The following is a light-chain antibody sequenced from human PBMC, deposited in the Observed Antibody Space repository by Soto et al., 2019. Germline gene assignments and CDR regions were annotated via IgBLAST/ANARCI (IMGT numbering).Light chain of an antibody. CDR1: QSVSNW. CDR2: KAC. V-gene: IGKV1-5*03. Sequence: IQMTQSPSTLSASVGDRVTIACRGSQSVSNWLAWYQQRPGKAPNLLSYKACSLQSGVPLRFSGSGSGTEFTLTISSLQPDDFANYYCQQYPRTFGQGTKVDIK. J-gene: IGKJ1*01. CDR3: QQYPRT.